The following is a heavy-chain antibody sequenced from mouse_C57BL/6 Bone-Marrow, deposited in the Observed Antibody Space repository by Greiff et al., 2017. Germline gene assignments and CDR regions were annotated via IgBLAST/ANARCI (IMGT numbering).Heavy chain of an antibody. V-gene: IGHV1-81*01. CDR1: GYTFTSYG. Sequence: QVQLQQSGAELARPGASVKLSCKASGYTFTSYGISWVKQRTGQGLEWIGEIYPRSGNTYYNEKFKGKATLTADKYSSTAYMELRSLTSEDSAVYFCARGFYYDFTCFAYWGQGTLVTVSA. J-gene: IGHJ3*01. CDR2: IYPRSGNT. D-gene: IGHD2-4*01. CDR3: ARGFYYDFTCFAY.